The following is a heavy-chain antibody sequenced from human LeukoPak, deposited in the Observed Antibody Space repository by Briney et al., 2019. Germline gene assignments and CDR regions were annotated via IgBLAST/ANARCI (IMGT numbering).Heavy chain of an antibody. J-gene: IGHJ4*02. Sequence: PSETLSLTCSVSGGSINGYSWTWIRQPPGMRLEWVGHISYTGTTNYNPSLTTRVAISVDTSKHQFSLKLTSVTAADTAMYFCARLGGNWNSPGRDYWGQGTLVTVSS. D-gene: IGHD3-10*01. V-gene: IGHV4-59*08. CDR2: ISYTGTT. CDR3: ARLGGNWNSPGRDY. CDR1: GGSINGYS.